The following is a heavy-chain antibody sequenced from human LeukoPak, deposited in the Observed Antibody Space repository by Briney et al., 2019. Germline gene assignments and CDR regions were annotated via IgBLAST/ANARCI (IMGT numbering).Heavy chain of an antibody. J-gene: IGHJ4*02. CDR3: THSVYCSSTSCYDY. V-gene: IGHV3-15*07. CDR1: DFTFNKDW. CDR2: IKSTVDGGTT. D-gene: IGHD2-2*01. Sequence: PGGSLRLSCAASDFTFNKDWMNWVRQAPGKGLEWVGRIKSTVDGGTTDYAAPVKGRFTVSRDDSKNTLYLQMNSLKTEDTAVYYCTHSVYCSSTSCYDYWGQGTLVTVSS.